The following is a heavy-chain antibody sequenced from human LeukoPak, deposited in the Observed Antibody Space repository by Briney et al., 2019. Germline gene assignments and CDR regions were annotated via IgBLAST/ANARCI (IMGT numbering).Heavy chain of an antibody. D-gene: IGHD4-17*01. Sequence: ASLKVSSKASGYTLTVYYIHWVPQAPGQRVEWMGWINPNRGGTNYAQKFQGRVTMTRDTSISTAYMELSRLRSDDTAVYYCARGDYSEYFQHWGQGTLVTVSS. V-gene: IGHV1-2*02. J-gene: IGHJ1*01. CDR2: INPNRGGT. CDR1: GYTLTVYY. CDR3: ARGDYSEYFQH.